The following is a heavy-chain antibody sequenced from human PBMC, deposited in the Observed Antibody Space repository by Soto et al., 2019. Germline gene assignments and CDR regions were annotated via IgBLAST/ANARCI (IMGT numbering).Heavy chain of an antibody. CDR2: ISSSSSYI. CDR3: AGDFWRAPHFAY. CDR1: GFTFSSYS. J-gene: IGHJ4*02. Sequence: GGSLRLSCAASGFTFSSYSMNWVRQAPGKGLEWVSSISSSSSYIYYADSVKGRFTISRDNAKNSLYLQMNSLRAEDTAVYYCAGDFWRAPHFAYWGQGTLVTVSS. V-gene: IGHV3-21*01.